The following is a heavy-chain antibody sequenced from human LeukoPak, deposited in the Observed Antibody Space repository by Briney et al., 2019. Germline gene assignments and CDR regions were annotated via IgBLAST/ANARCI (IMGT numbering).Heavy chain of an antibody. CDR1: GGSISSYY. CDR2: IYYSGST. J-gene: IGHJ6*03. Sequence: SETLSLTWTFSGGSISSYYWSWIRQPPGKGLEWIGYIYYSGSTNYNPSLKSRVTISVDTSKNQFSLKLSSVTAADTAVYYCARVAVSSSSDGNYMDVWGKGTTVTVS. D-gene: IGHD6-6*01. V-gene: IGHV4-59*01. CDR3: ARVAVSSSSDGNYMDV.